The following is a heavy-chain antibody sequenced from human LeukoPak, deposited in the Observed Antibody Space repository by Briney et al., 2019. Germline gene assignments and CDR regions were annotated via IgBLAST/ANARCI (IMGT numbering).Heavy chain of an antibody. CDR3: ASFYDFWSGYYHFDY. J-gene: IGHJ4*02. V-gene: IGHV3-7*01. Sequence: GGSLRLSCAASGFTFSSYWMSWVRQAPGKGLEWVANIKQDGSEKYYVDSVKGRFTISRDNAKNSLYLQMNSLRAEDTAVYYCASFYDFWSGYYHFDYWGQGTLVTVSS. CDR2: IKQDGSEK. D-gene: IGHD3-3*01. CDR1: GFTFSSYW.